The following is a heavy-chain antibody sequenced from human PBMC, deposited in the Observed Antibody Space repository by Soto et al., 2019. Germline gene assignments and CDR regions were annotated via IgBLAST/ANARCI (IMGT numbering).Heavy chain of an antibody. CDR1: GGSVSSGPYH. CDR2: LSYSGPA. CDR3: MRSHGAY. J-gene: IGHJ4*02. D-gene: IGHD2-8*01. V-gene: IGHV4-61*01. Sequence: QVQLQESGPGLVKTSETLSLTCTVSGGSVSSGPYHWNWVRQPPGKGLAWIGHLSYSGPANYSPSLRGRVTMATDTSKNQFSLRLPSVTAADTAVYYCMRSHGAYWGKGTLVTVSP.